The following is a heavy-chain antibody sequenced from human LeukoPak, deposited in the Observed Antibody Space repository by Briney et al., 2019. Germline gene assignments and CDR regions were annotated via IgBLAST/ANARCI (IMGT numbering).Heavy chain of an antibody. CDR1: GFTFSSYA. V-gene: IGHV3-30-3*01. Sequence: QSGGSLRLSCAASGFTFSSYAMHWVRQAPGKGLEWVAVISYDGSNKYYADSVKGRFTISRDNSKNTLYLQMNSLRAEDTAVYYCASSSYTQGGDFDYWGQGTLVTVSS. CDR2: ISYDGSNK. D-gene: IGHD2-21*01. J-gene: IGHJ4*02. CDR3: ASSSYTQGGDFDY.